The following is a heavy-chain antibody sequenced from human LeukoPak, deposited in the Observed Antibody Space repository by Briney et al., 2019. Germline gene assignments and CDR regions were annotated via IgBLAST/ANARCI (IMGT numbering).Heavy chain of an antibody. CDR2: ITSGSSPI. V-gene: IGHV3-48*01. CDR3: ARGALDFDY. J-gene: IGHJ4*02. Sequence: GGSLRLSCAASGFTFRSYSMNWVRQAPGKGLEWVSYITSGSSPIYYADSVKGRFTISRDNAKNSLYLHMNSLKVEDTAVYYCARGALDFDYWGQGTLVTVSS. CDR1: GFTFRSYS.